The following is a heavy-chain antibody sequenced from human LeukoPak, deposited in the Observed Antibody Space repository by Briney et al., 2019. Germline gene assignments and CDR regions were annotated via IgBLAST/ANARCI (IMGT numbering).Heavy chain of an antibody. Sequence: RASVKVSCKASGYTFTGYYMHWVRQAPGQGLEWMGWINPNSGGTNYAQKFQGRVTMTRDTSISTAYMELSRLRSDDTAVYYCASSGGDYGPLRIDYWGQGTLVTVSS. CDR3: ASSGGDYGPLRIDY. CDR2: INPNSGGT. D-gene: IGHD4-17*01. V-gene: IGHV1-2*02. J-gene: IGHJ4*02. CDR1: GYTFTGYY.